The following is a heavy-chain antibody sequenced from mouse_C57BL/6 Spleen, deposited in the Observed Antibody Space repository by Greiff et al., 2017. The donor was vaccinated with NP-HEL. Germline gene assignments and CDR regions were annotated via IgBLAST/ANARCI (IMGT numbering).Heavy chain of an antibody. D-gene: IGHD1-1*01. J-gene: IGHJ4*01. V-gene: IGHV1-69*01. CDR1: GYTFTSYW. CDR3: ARRYYYAPGAMDY. CDR2: LDPSDSYT. Sequence: QVQLQQPGAELVMPGASVKLSCKASGYTFTSYWMHWVKQRPGQGLEWIGELDPSDSYTNYNQKFKGNSTLTVDKSSSTAYMQLSSLTSEDSAVYYCARRYYYAPGAMDYWGQGTSVTVSS.